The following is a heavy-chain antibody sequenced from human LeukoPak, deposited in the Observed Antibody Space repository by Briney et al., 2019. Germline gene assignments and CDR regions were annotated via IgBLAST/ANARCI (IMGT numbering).Heavy chain of an antibody. CDR3: ARENYSSGWPLFDY. CDR1: GGSISSYY. CDR2: IYYSGGT. J-gene: IGHJ4*02. D-gene: IGHD6-19*01. V-gene: IGHV4-59*01. Sequence: SETLSLTCTVSGGSISSYYWSWIRQPPGKGLEWIGYIYYSGGTNYNPSLKSRVTISVDTSKNQFSLKLSSVTAADTAVYYCARENYSSGWPLFDYWGQGTLVTVPS.